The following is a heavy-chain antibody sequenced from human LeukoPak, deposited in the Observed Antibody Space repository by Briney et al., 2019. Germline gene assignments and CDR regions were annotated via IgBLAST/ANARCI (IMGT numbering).Heavy chain of an antibody. CDR3: ARDHYYGSGSYYFDAFDI. CDR2: ISAYNGNT. CDR1: GYTFTSYG. V-gene: IGHV1-18*01. J-gene: IGHJ3*02. D-gene: IGHD3-10*01. Sequence: ASVRVSCKASGYTFTSYGISWVRQAPGQGLEWMGWISAYNGNTNYAQKLQGRVTMTTDTSTSTAYMELRSLRSDDTAVYYCARDHYYGSGSYYFDAFDIWGQGTMVTVSS.